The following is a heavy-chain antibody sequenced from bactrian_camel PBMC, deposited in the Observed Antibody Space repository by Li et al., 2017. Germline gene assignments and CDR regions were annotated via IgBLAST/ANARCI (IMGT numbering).Heavy chain of an antibody. V-gene: IGHV3S40*01. CDR2: ITNDGGST. Sequence: VQLVESGGNLVQPGGSLRLSCAASGFSYSLNDMNWVRQAPGKGLEWVSRITNDGGSTYYADSVKGRFTISRDNAKNTMYLQMNSLKPEDTAMYYCARGYVDFSYWGQGTQVTVS. CDR1: GFSYSLND. J-gene: IGHJ6*01. D-gene: IGHD3*01. CDR3: ARGYVDFSY.